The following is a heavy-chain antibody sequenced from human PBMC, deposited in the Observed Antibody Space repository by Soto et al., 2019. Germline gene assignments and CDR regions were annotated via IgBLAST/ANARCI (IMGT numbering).Heavy chain of an antibody. Sequence: GGSVRLSCAASGFTFSSHAMSWVRQAPGKGLEWVSAISGSGGSTYYADSVKGRFTISRDNSKNTLYLQMNSLRAEDTAVYYCAKDTYYEFWSGYRIFDPWGQGTRVTVSS. CDR1: GFTFSSHA. CDR3: AKDTYYEFWSGYRIFDP. CDR2: ISGSGGST. J-gene: IGHJ5*02. D-gene: IGHD3-3*01. V-gene: IGHV3-23*01.